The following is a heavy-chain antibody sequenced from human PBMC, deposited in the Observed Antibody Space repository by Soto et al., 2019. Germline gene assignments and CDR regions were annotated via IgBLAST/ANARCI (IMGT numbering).Heavy chain of an antibody. Sequence: SETLSLTCAVYGGSFSGYYWSWIRQPPGKGLEWIGEINHSGSTNYNPSLKSRVTISVDTSKNQFSLKLSSVTAVDTAVYYCARGGRGAVAGTWDYWGQGTLVTVSS. J-gene: IGHJ4*02. CDR1: GGSFSGYY. V-gene: IGHV4-34*01. D-gene: IGHD6-19*01. CDR3: ARGGRGAVAGTWDY. CDR2: INHSGST.